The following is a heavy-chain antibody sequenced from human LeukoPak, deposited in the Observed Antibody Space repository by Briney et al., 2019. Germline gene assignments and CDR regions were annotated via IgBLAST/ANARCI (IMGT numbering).Heavy chain of an antibody. CDR1: GYTFTSYD. V-gene: IGHV1-8*01. CDR2: MNPNSGNT. CDR3: VRDGHRLYDYYYYYMDV. Sequence: ASVKVSCKASGYTFTSYDINWVRQATGQGLEWMGWMNPNSGNTGYAQKFQGRVTMTRNTSISTAYMELSSLRPEDTAVYFCVRDGHRLYDYYYYYMDVWGKGTTVTVSS. D-gene: IGHD2-2*02. J-gene: IGHJ6*03.